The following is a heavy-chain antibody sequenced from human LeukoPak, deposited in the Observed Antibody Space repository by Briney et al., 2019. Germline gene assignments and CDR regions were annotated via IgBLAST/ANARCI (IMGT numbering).Heavy chain of an antibody. Sequence: GGSLRLSCAASGFTFSSYAMHWVRQAPGKGLEYVSAISSNGGSTYYANSVKGRFTISRDNSKNTLYLQMGSLRAEDMAVYYCARGFQLSCGGDCSDTDFDYWGQGTLVTVSS. CDR3: ARGFQLSCGGDCSDTDFDY. D-gene: IGHD2-21*02. CDR2: ISSNGGST. V-gene: IGHV3-64*01. J-gene: IGHJ4*02. CDR1: GFTFSSYA.